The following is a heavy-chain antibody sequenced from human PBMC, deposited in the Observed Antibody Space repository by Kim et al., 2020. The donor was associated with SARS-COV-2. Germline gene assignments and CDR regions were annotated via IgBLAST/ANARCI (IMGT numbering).Heavy chain of an antibody. CDR1: GFTFSSYA. CDR3: ARDDIRPSDILTGPSPGAFDY. J-gene: IGHJ4*02. CDR2: ISYDGSNK. V-gene: IGHV3-30*04. D-gene: IGHD3-9*01. Sequence: GGSLRLSCAASGFTFSSYAMHWVRQAPGKGLEWVAVISYDGSNKYYADSVKGRFTISRDNSKNTLYLQMNSLRAEDTAVYYCARDDIRPSDILTGPSPGAFDYWGQGTLVTVSS.